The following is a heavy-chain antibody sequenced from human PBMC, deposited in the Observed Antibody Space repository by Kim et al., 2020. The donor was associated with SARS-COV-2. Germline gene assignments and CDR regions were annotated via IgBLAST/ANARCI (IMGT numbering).Heavy chain of an antibody. CDR1: GGSFSGYY. CDR2: INHSGST. CDR3: ASLQRRPQREVDWFDP. J-gene: IGHJ5*02. Sequence: SETLSLTCAVYGGSFSGYYWSWIRQPPGKGLEWIGEINHSGSTNYNPSLKSRVTISVDTSKNQFSLKLSSVTAADTAVYYCASLQRRPQREVDWFDPWGQGTLVTVSS. V-gene: IGHV4-34*01. D-gene: IGHD1-1*01.